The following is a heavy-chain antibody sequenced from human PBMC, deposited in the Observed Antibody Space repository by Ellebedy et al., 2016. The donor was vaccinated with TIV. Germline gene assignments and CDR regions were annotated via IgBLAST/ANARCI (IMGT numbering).Heavy chain of an antibody. CDR1: GGTFSSYA. CDR3: ARETAIWNLGDNWFDP. D-gene: IGHD3-16*01. Sequence: SVKVSCXASGGTFSSYAISWVRQAPGQGLEWMGGIIPIFGTANYAQKFQGRVTITADESTSTAYMELSSLRSEDTAAYYWARETAIWNLGDNWFDPWGQGTLVTVSS. CDR2: IIPIFGTA. V-gene: IGHV1-69*13. J-gene: IGHJ5*02.